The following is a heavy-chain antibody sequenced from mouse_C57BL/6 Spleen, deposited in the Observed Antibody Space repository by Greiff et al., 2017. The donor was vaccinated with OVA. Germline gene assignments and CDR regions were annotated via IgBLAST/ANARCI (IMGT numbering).Heavy chain of an antibody. CDR3: AYGDISNEGYFDY. CDR1: GYTFTSYW. Sequence: QVQLHQPGAELVKPGASVKMSCKASGYTFTSYWITWVKQRPGQGLEWIGDIYPGSGSTNYNEKFKSKATLTVDTSSSTAYMQLSSLTSEDSAVYYCAYGDISNEGYFDYWGQGTTLTVSS. V-gene: IGHV1-55*01. D-gene: IGHD1-3*01. J-gene: IGHJ2*01. CDR2: IYPGSGST.